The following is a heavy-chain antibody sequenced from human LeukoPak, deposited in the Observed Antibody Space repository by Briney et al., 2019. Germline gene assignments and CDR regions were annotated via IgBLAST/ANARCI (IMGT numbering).Heavy chain of an antibody. V-gene: IGHV4-4*07. Sequence: SETVSLTCTVSGGSISSYYWSWIRQPAGKGLEWIGRIYSTGSTNYNPSLKSRVTMSVDTSKNQFSLRLRSVTAADTAVYYCARQIASAGTAGFDFWGQGALVTVSS. D-gene: IGHD6-13*01. CDR2: IYSTGST. CDR3: ARQIASAGTAGFDF. J-gene: IGHJ4*02. CDR1: GGSISSYY.